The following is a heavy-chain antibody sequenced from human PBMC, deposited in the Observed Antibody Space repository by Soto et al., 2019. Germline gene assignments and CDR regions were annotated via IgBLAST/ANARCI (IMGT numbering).Heavy chain of an antibody. CDR1: GFTFSNYA. D-gene: IGHD6-19*01. Sequence: GGSLRLSCAASGFTFSNYAISWVRQAPGKRLEWVSIISGSGDTPYYADSVKGRFTISRDNSRNTLYLQMNSLRAGDSAKYYWAKEVTSGLYYFDYWAREPWSPSPQ. V-gene: IGHV3-23*01. CDR2: ISGSGDTP. J-gene: IGHJ4*02. CDR3: AKEVTSGLYYFDY.